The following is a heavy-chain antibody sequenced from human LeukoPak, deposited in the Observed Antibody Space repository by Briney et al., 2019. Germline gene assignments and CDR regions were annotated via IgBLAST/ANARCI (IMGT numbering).Heavy chain of an antibody. CDR1: GGPFSGYY. J-gene: IGHJ5*02. Sequence: SETLSLTCAVYGGPFSGYYWSWIRQAPGKGLEWIGEINHSGSFNYNPSLKSRLLILVDMSKNQFSLKLSSVTAADTAVYYCARVTYCTTTSCHPLGWFDPWGQGTLVTVFS. D-gene: IGHD2-8*01. CDR3: ARVTYCTTTSCHPLGWFDP. CDR2: INHSGSF. V-gene: IGHV4-34*01.